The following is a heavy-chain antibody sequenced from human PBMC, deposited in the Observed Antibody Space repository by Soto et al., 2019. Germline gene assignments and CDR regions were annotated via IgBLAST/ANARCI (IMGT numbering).Heavy chain of an antibody. CDR3: ARRNWGGYFDY. V-gene: IGHV4-30-4*01. J-gene: IGHJ4*02. CDR1: GGSITSGDYY. D-gene: IGHD3-16*01. CDR2: IFHSGGT. Sequence: PSETLSLTCTVSGGSITSGDYYWSWIRQPPGKGLEWIGYIFHSGGTYFNPSLKSRVTISVDTSKNQFSLKLSSLTAADTAVYYCARRNWGGYFDYWGQGTVVTVSS.